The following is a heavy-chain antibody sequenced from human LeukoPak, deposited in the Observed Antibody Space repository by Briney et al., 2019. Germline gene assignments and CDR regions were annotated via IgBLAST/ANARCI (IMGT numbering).Heavy chain of an antibody. V-gene: IGHV3-30*18. CDR3: AKDRRMMSPFYGMDV. CDR1: GFTFTSYG. Sequence: GGSLRLSCEASGFTFTSYGVHWVRQAPGKGLEWLSVISYDGGHQYNADSVKGRFTISRDSSKNTVYLQLNSLRAEDTAVYYCAKDRRMMSPFYGMDVWGQGTTVIVSS. CDR2: ISYDGGHQ. D-gene: IGHD3-16*01. J-gene: IGHJ6*02.